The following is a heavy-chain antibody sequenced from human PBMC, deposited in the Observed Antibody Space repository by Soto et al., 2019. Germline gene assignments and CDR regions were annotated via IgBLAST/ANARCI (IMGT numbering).Heavy chain of an antibody. Sequence: EVQLLESGGGLVQPGGSLRLSCAASGFTFSSYAMNWVRQAPGKGLEWVSVISGSGGTTYYADLVKGRFTISRDNSKNTLYLQKNRPRAEDTAVKYRAKSRGGRSSRTTDYWGQGTLVTVSS. D-gene: IGHD6-13*01. CDR1: GFTFSSYA. CDR2: ISGSGGTT. V-gene: IGHV3-23*01. CDR3: AKSRGGRSSRTTDY. J-gene: IGHJ4*02.